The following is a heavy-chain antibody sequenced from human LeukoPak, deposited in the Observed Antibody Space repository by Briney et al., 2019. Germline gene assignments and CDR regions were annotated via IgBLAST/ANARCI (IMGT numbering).Heavy chain of an antibody. CDR3: ARLDEAFDN. D-gene: IGHD5-24*01. CDR2: ILSSGNTI. J-gene: IGHJ4*02. CDR1: GFTFTDYF. V-gene: IGHV3-11*04. Sequence: GGSLRLSCAASGFTFTDYFMSWIRQAPGKGLEWVSSILSSGNTIYYADSVKGRFTISRDNAKNSLYLQMNSLRAEDTAVYYCARLDEAFDNWGQGTLVTVSS.